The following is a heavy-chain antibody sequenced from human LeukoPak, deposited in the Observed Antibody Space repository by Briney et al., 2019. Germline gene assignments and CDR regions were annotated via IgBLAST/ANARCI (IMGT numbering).Heavy chain of an antibody. Sequence: GGSRRLSCAVSGFTVSSNFMSWVRQAPGKGPEWVSVIYTSGITYYADSVRCRFTISRDNSKNTLYLQMDSLTAEDTAVYYCAREDAGGTYSFDYWGQGTLVTVSS. CDR1: GFTVSSNF. J-gene: IGHJ4*02. D-gene: IGHD1-26*01. CDR3: AREDAGGTYSFDY. CDR2: IYTSGIT. V-gene: IGHV3-66*01.